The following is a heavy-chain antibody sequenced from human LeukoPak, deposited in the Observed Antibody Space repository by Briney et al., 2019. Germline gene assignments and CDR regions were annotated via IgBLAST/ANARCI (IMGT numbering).Heavy chain of an antibody. J-gene: IGHJ6*03. Sequence: SETLSLTCTVSGGSISSSSYYWGWIRQPPGEGLEWIGSIRYSGSTYYNPSLKSRVTISVDTSKNQFSLKLSSVTAADTAVYYCADYDFWSGFYYMDVWGKGTTVTVSS. V-gene: IGHV4-39*01. CDR1: GGSISSSSYY. CDR2: IRYSGST. D-gene: IGHD3-3*01. CDR3: ADYDFWSGFYYMDV.